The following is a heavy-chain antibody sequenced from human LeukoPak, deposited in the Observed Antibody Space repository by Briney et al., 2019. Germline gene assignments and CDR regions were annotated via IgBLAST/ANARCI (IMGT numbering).Heavy chain of an antibody. CDR3: ARAKRVTAIHY. CDR1: GGSISSYY. V-gene: IGHV4-59*12. J-gene: IGHJ4*02. Sequence: SETLSLSCTVSGGSISSYYWSWIRQPPGKGLEWIGYIYYSGSTNYNPSLKSRVTISVDTSKNQFSLKLSSVTAADTAVYYCARAKRVTAIHYWGQGTLVTVSS. CDR2: IYYSGST. D-gene: IGHD2-21*02.